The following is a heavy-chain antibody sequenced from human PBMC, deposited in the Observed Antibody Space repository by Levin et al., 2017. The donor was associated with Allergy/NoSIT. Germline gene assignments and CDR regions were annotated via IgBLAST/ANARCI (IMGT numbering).Heavy chain of an antibody. V-gene: IGHV3-30*18. D-gene: IGHD2-15*01. Sequence: PGGSLRLSCAASAFTFSTYGMHWVRQAPGKGLEWVGGILNDGSNKYYADSVKGRFTISRDNSKNTLYLQMNSLRAEDTAVYYCAKDRHCSGGGCSVVNWFDPWGQGTLVTVSS. CDR3: AKDRHCSGGGCSVVNWFDP. CDR2: ILNDGSNK. CDR1: AFTFSTYG. J-gene: IGHJ5*02.